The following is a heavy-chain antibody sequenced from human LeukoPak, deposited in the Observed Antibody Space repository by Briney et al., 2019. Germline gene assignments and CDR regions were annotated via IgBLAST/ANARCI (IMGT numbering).Heavy chain of an antibody. Sequence: GGSLRLSCAVSGFSFSDYNMKWVRQAPGRGLEWISYISAGGGTIYYADSVKGRFTISRDNVKNSLYLQMNSLRVEDTAKYYCVRVGRKEAYKYNDYWGQGTPVTVSS. CDR3: VRVGRKEAYKYNDY. CDR2: ISAGGGTI. D-gene: IGHD1-1*01. V-gene: IGHV3-48*01. CDR1: GFSFSDYN. J-gene: IGHJ4*02.